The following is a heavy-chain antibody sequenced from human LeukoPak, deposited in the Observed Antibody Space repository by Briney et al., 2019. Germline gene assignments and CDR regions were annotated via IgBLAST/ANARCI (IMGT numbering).Heavy chain of an antibody. V-gene: IGHV4-34*01. Sequence: SETLSLTCAVYGGSFGGYYWSWIRQPPGKGLEWIGEINHSGSTNYNPSLKSRVTISVDTSKNQFSLNLTSVTAADTAVYYCARGGGYNWFDPWGQGTLVTVSS. CDR3: ARGGGYNWFDP. CDR1: GGSFGGYY. J-gene: IGHJ5*02. CDR2: INHSGST.